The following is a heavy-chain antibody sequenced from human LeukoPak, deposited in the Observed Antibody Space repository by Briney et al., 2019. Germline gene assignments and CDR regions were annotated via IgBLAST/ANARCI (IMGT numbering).Heavy chain of an antibody. CDR1: GGTFSSYA. J-gene: IGHJ4*02. Sequence: ASVKVSCKASGGTFSSYAISWVRQAPGQGLEWMGWISAYNGNTNYAQKLQGRVTMTTDTSTSTAYMELRSLRSDDTAVYYCARDRCSGGSCYSFDYWGQGTLVTVSS. V-gene: IGHV1-18*01. CDR2: ISAYNGNT. CDR3: ARDRCSGGSCYSFDY. D-gene: IGHD2-15*01.